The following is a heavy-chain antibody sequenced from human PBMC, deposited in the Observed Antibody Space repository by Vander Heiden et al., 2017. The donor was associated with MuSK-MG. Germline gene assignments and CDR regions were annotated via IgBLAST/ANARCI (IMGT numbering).Heavy chain of an antibody. J-gene: IGHJ3*02. V-gene: IGHV3-21*01. CDR3: ARSLSSYEIHDAFDI. CDR1: GVTFSSYS. Sequence: EVQLVESGGGLVKPGGSMRRAGAADGVTFSSYSMNWVRRAPGKGLEWVSSIISSSSYISYADSVKGRFTISRDNAKNSLYLQMNSLRAEDTAVYYCARSLSSYEIHDAFDIWGQGTMVTVSS. CDR2: IISSSSYI. D-gene: IGHD5-12*01.